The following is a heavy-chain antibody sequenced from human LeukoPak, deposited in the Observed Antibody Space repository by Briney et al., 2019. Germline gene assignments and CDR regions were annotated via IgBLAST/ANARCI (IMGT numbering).Heavy chain of an antibody. V-gene: IGHV3-74*01. CDR1: GFTFSDYW. J-gene: IGHJ4*02. CDR2: INTDGSIT. CDR3: ARDRGPRTGFMVREAFDY. Sequence: GGSLRLSCAASGFTFSDYWIHWVRQAPGKGLVWVSRINTDGSITNYADSVKGRFSISRDNAKNTLYLQMSSLRAEDTAVYYCARDRGPRTGFMVREAFDYWGQGTLVTVSS. D-gene: IGHD3-10*01.